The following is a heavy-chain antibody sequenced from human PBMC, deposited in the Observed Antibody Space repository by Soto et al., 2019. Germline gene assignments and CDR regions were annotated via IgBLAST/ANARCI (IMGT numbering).Heavy chain of an antibody. CDR2: ISAHNGNT. CDR3: ARGRYGDY. V-gene: IGHV1-18*01. J-gene: IGHJ4*02. CDR1: GYGFTTYG. D-gene: IGHD1-1*01. Sequence: QVHLVQSGAEVKKPGASVKVSCKGSGYGFTTYGITWVRQAPGQGLEWMAWISAHNGNTNYAQKLQGRVTVTRDTSTSTAYMALRSLTSADTAVYYCARGRYGDYWGQGALVTVSS.